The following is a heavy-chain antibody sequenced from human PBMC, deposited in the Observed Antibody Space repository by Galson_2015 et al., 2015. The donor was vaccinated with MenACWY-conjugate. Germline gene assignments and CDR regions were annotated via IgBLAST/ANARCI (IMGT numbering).Heavy chain of an antibody. CDR1: GYSFPTYW. CDR3: TRHPPGGRGMDV. Sequence: SGAEVKQPGESLKISCKGSGYSFPTYWIGWVRQMPGKGLEWMGFISPGDSYTRYNPAFQGQVTISADKSISTAYLQWNSLQASDTAMYYCTRHPPGGRGMDVWGQGTTVTVSS. V-gene: IGHV5-51*01. CDR2: ISPGDSYT. D-gene: IGHD1-26*01. J-gene: IGHJ6*02.